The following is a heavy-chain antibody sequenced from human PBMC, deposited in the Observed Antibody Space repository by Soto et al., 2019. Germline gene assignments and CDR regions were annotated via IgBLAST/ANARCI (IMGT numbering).Heavy chain of an antibody. Sequence: QVQLQQWGAGLLKPSETLSLTCAVYGGSFSGYYWSWIRQPPGKGLEWIGEINHSGSTNYNPSLKSRVPISVDTSKNQFSLKLSSVTAADTAVYYCARVGWFGELLFDYWGQGTLVTVSS. CDR1: GGSFSGYY. J-gene: IGHJ4*02. CDR2: INHSGST. CDR3: ARVGWFGELLFDY. V-gene: IGHV4-34*01. D-gene: IGHD3-10*01.